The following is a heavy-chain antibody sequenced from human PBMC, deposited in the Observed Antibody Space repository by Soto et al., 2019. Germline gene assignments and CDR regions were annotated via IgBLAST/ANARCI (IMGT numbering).Heavy chain of an antibody. CDR3: AREGMAARTRYYYYYGMDV. J-gene: IGHJ6*02. Sequence: QVQLQESGPGLVKPSQTLSLTCTVSGGSISSGGYYWSWIRQHPGKGLEWIGYIYYSGSTYYNPSLKSRVTISVDTSKNQFSLKLSSVTAADTAVYYCAREGMAARTRYYYYYGMDVWGQGTTVTVSS. CDR2: IYYSGST. V-gene: IGHV4-31*03. CDR1: GGSISSGGYY. D-gene: IGHD6-6*01.